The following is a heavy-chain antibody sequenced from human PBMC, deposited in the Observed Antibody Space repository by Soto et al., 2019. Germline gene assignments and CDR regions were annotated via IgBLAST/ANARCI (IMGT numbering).Heavy chain of an antibody. CDR2: INSDGSSK. CDR3: ARDRWGGGRDMDV. Sequence: EVQLVESGGGLVQPGGSLRLSCAASGFTFSTYWIHWVRQAPGKGLVWVSSINSDGSSKNYADSVKGRFTISRDNAKNTLFLQMNSLRAEDTAVYYCARDRWGGGRDMDVWGQVTTVTVSS. V-gene: IGHV3-74*01. CDR1: GFTFSTYW. D-gene: IGHD3-10*01. J-gene: IGHJ6*02.